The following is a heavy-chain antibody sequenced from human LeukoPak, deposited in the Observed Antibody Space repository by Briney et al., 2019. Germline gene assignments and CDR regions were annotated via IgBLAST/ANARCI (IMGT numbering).Heavy chain of an antibody. CDR3: ARHLLWFGAMNAFDI. D-gene: IGHD3-10*01. V-gene: IGHV3-30*02. Sequence: PGGSLRLSCAASGFTFSSYGIHWVRQAPGKGLEWVAFIRFDGGNKCYADSVKGRFTISRDNSKNTLYLQMNSLRAEDTAVYYCARHLLWFGAMNAFDIWGQGTMVTVSS. J-gene: IGHJ3*02. CDR1: GFTFSSYG. CDR2: IRFDGGNK.